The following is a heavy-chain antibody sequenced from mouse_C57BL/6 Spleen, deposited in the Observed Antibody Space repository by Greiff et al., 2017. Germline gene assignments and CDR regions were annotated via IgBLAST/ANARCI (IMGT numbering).Heavy chain of an antibody. J-gene: IGHJ4*01. Sequence: VQLQQSGPELVKPGASVKIPCKASGYTFTDYNMDWVKQSHGKSLEWIGDINPNNGGTIYNQKFKGKATLTVDKSSSTAYMELRSLTSEDTAVYYCARHSIDDGYYDAMDYWGQGTSVTVSS. CDR2: INPNNGGT. CDR1: GYTFTDYN. D-gene: IGHD2-3*01. CDR3: ARHSIDDGYYDAMDY. V-gene: IGHV1-18*01.